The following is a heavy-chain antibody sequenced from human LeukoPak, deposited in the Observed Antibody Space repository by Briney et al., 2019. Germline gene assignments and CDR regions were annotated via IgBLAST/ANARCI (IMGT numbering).Heavy chain of an antibody. CDR1: GFIFSDHY. J-gene: IGHJ4*02. D-gene: IGHD1-26*01. V-gene: IGHV3-72*01. CDR3: TRASLSGSFFFY. CDR2: IRNKVNSYTT. Sequence: PGGSLRLSCAASGFIFSDHYMDWVRQAPGKGLEWVGRIRNKVNSYTTEYAASVKGRFIISRDDSKNSLYLQMNSLKTEDTAVYYCTRASLSGSFFFYWGQGALVTVSS.